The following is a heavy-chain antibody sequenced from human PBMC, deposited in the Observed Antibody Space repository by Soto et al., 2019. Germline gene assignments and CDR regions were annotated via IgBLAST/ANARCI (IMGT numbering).Heavy chain of an antibody. V-gene: IGHV1-18*01. Sequence: GASVKVSCKASGYTFTSYGISWVRQAPGQGLEWMGWISAYNGNTNYAQKLQGRVTMTTDTSTSTAYMELSSLRSEDTAVYYCARVLRRYCSSTSCYWFDPWGQGTLVTVSS. D-gene: IGHD2-2*01. CDR2: ISAYNGNT. J-gene: IGHJ5*02. CDR3: ARVLRRYCSSTSCYWFDP. CDR1: GYTFTSYG.